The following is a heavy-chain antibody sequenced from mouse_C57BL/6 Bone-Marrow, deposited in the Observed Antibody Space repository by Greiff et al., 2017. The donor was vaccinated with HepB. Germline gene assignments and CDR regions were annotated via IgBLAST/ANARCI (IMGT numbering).Heavy chain of an antibody. CDR3: TRDEDSSGYFDY. Sequence: EVMLVESGEGLVKPGGSLKLSCAASGFTFSSYAMSWVRQTPEKRLEWVAYISSGGDYIYYADTVKGRFTISRDNARNTLYLQMSSLKSEDTAMYYCTRDEDSSGYFDYWGQGTTLTVSS. CDR1: GFTFSSYA. J-gene: IGHJ2*01. CDR2: ISSGGDYI. D-gene: IGHD3-2*02. V-gene: IGHV5-9-1*02.